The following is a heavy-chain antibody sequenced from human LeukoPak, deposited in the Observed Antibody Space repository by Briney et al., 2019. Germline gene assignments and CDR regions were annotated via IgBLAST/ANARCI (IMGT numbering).Heavy chain of an antibody. J-gene: IGHJ4*02. CDR2: IIPAFGTA. D-gene: IGHD2-21*02. V-gene: IGHV1-69*13. Sequence: GASVKVSCKASGGTFGSYSISWLRHAPGQGLEWMGGIIPAFGTATYAQKFQGRLTITADESTSTAYMELSSLKSDDTAVYYCASEKAEGASRDNAGFYFDYWGQGTLVTVSS. CDR1: GGTFGSYS. CDR3: ASEKAEGASRDNAGFYFDY.